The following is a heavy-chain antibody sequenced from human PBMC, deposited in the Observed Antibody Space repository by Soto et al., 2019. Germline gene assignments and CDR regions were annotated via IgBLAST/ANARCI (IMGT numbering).Heavy chain of an antibody. V-gene: IGHV3-33*01. J-gene: IGHJ4*02. Sequence: QVQLVESGGGVVQPGTSLRLSCAASGFTFSRHGMHWVRQTPGKGLEWLAVILNDASGHWYADSVKGRFTISRDNFENRLYLQMNGLRLEDTAMYYGARDDDYPDNGFDYWGQGTLVTVSS. CDR1: GFTFSRHG. D-gene: IGHD4-17*01. CDR3: ARDDDYPDNGFDY. CDR2: ILNDASGH.